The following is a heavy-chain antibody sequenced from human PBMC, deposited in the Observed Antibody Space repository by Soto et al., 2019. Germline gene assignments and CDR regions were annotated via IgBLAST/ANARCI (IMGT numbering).Heavy chain of an antibody. Sequence: AASVKVSCKASGGTFSSYAISWVRQAPGQGLEWMGGIIPIFGTANYAQKFQGRVTITADESTSTAYMELSSLRSEDTAVYYCARINRGYSGYYPQAIYYYYGMDVWGQGTTVTVSS. CDR3: ARINRGYSGYYPQAIYYYYGMDV. V-gene: IGHV1-69*13. D-gene: IGHD5-12*01. J-gene: IGHJ6*02. CDR2: IIPIFGTA. CDR1: GGTFSSYA.